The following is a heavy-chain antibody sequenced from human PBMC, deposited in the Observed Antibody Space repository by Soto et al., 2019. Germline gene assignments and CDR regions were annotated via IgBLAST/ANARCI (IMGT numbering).Heavy chain of an antibody. D-gene: IGHD3-22*01. CDR3: ATIRDSSVSDAFDI. CDR2: MNPNSGNT. J-gene: IGHJ3*02. V-gene: IGHV1-8*01. Sequence: ASVKVSCKASGYTFTSYDINWVRQATGQGLEWMGWMNPNSGNTGYAQKFQGRVTMTRNTAINTAYMEVTSLRSEDTAVYYCATIRDSSVSDAFDIWHQRTMVIVSS. CDR1: GYTFTSYD.